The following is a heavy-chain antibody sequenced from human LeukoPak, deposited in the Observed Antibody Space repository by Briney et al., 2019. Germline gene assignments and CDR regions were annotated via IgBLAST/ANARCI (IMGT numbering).Heavy chain of an antibody. CDR1: GFTFSSYA. CDR3: ARDPATTVTTYAY. D-gene: IGHD4-17*01. CDR2: ISYDGSNK. J-gene: IGHJ4*02. Sequence: GGSLRLSCAASGFTFSSYAMHWVRQAPGKGLEWVAVISYDGSNKYYADSVKGRFTISRDNSKNSLYLQMNSLRPEDTAVYYCARDPATTVTTYAYWGQGTLVTVSS. V-gene: IGHV3-30-3*01.